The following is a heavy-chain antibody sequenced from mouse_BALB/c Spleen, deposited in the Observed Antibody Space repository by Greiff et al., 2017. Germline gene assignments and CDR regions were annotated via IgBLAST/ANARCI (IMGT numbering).Heavy chain of an antibody. D-gene: IGHD2-1*01. CDR3: ARRGNYEAMDY. V-gene: IGHV1-82*01. CDR1: GYAFSSSW. J-gene: IGHJ4*01. CDR2: IYPGDGDT. Sequence: VQLQQSGPELVKPGASVKISCKASGYAFSSSWMNWVKQRPGQGLEWIGRIYPGDGDTNYNGKFKGKATLTADKSSSTAYMQLSSLTSVDSAVYFCARRGNYEAMDYWGQGTSVTVSS.